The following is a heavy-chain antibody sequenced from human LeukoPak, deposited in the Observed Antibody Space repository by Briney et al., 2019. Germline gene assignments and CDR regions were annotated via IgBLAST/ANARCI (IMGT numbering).Heavy chain of an antibody. D-gene: IGHD3-22*01. Sequence: PSETLSLTCAVYGGSFSGYYWSWIRQPPGKGLEWIGEINHSGSTNYNPSLKSRVTISVDTSKNQFSLKLSSVTAADTAVYYCAISTYYYDSSGYSEHPFDYWGQGTLVTVSS. V-gene: IGHV4-34*01. CDR1: GGSFSGYY. CDR2: INHSGST. J-gene: IGHJ4*02. CDR3: AISTYYYDSSGYSEHPFDY.